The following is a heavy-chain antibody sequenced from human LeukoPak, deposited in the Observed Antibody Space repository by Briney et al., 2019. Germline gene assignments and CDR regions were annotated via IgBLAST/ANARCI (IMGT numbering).Heavy chain of an antibody. J-gene: IGHJ4*02. CDR3: AKESGKFDY. Sequence: GGSLRLFCALSGLNFDDSSMGWVRQAPGGGLEWVSFIIADGGSTFSADSVKGRSCISRDNSKHSLYLQMNRLRSEHTAIYYCAKESGKFDYWGQGTLVAVSS. CDR2: IIADGGST. V-gene: IGHV3-43*02. CDR1: GLNFDDSS.